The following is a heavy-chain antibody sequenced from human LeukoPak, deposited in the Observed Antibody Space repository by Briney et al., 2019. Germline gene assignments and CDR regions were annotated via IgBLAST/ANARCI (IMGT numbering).Heavy chain of an antibody. Sequence: SETLSLTCTVSGGSISRNYWSWIRQTPGKGLEWFGYIHSIGTTNYNPSLESRLTISIDTSKNQFSLKLTSVTAADTAVYYCATSYYGSGTYYNWLDPWGQGTLVTVSS. CDR1: GGSISRNY. J-gene: IGHJ5*02. D-gene: IGHD3-10*01. V-gene: IGHV4-59*01. CDR3: ATSYYGSGTYYNWLDP. CDR2: IHSIGTT.